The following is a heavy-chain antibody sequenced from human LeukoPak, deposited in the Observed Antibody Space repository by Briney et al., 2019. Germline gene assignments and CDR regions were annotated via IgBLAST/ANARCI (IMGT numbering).Heavy chain of an antibody. V-gene: IGHV4-34*01. J-gene: IGHJ4*02. CDR3: ARIGYGDYSDY. D-gene: IGHD4-17*01. CDR1: GGSFSGYY. Sequence: SETLSLTCAVYGGSFSGYYWSWIRQPPGKGLEWIGEINHSGSTNYNPSLKSRVTISVDTSKNQFSLKLSSVTAADTAVYYCARIGYGDYSDYWGQGTMVTVSS. CDR2: INHSGST.